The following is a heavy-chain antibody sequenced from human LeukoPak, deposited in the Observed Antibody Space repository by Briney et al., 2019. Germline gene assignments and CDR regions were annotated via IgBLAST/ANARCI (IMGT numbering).Heavy chain of an antibody. CDR1: GYTFTGYY. Sequence: ASVNVSCKASGYTFTGYYMHWVRQAPGQGLEWMGWINPNSGGTNYAQKFQGRVTMTRDTSINTAYMELSRLRSDDTALYYCARAEGYCTNGVCYGFDFWGQGTLVTVSS. V-gene: IGHV1-2*02. J-gene: IGHJ4*02. D-gene: IGHD2-8*01. CDR2: INPNSGGT. CDR3: ARAEGYCTNGVCYGFDF.